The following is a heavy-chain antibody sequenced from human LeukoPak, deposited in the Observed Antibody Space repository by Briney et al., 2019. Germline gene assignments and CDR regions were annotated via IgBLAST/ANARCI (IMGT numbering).Heavy chain of an antibody. CDR1: GFIFSSYS. CDR2: IYSGGST. Sequence: GGSLRLSCAASGFIFSSYSMAWVRQTPGKGLEWVSVIYSGGSTYYADSVKGRFTISRDNSKNTLYLQMNSLRAEDTAVCYCARMGSTVGPLWGQGTLVTVSS. V-gene: IGHV3-53*01. CDR3: ARMGSTVGPL. D-gene: IGHD4-23*01. J-gene: IGHJ4*02.